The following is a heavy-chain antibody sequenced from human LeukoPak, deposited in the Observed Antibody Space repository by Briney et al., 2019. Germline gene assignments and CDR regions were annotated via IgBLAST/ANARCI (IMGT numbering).Heavy chain of an antibody. D-gene: IGHD2-21*02. J-gene: IGHJ4*02. CDR3: ARSDYCGGDCYSSLSNY. V-gene: IGHV3-21*01. CDR1: GFTFSNYA. Sequence: GGSLRLSCAASGFTFSNYAMHWVRQAPGKGLEWVSSISSSSSHIYYADSVKGRFTISRDNAKNSLYLQMNSLRAEDTAVYFCARSDYCGGDCYSSLSNYWGQGTLVTVSS. CDR2: ISSSSSHI.